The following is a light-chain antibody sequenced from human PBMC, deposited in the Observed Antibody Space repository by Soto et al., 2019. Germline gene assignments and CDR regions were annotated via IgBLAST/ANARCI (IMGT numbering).Light chain of an antibody. Sequence: QSALTQPRSVSGSPGQSVTISCTGTSSDVGGYNFVSWYQHHPGKAPELMIYDVTERPSGVPDRFSGSKSGNTASLTISGLQAEDEADYYCCSYAGTYTPVVFGGGTKLTVL. CDR2: DVT. CDR1: SSDVGGYNF. J-gene: IGLJ2*01. CDR3: CSYAGTYTPVV. V-gene: IGLV2-11*01.